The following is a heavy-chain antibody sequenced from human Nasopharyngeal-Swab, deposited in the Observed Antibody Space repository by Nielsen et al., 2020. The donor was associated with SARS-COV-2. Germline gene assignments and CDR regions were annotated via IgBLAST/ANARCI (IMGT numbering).Heavy chain of an antibody. Sequence: SVKVSCKASGFTFTSSAVQWVRQAREQRLEWIGWIVVGSGNTNYAQKFQERVTITRDMSTSTAYMELSSLRSEDTAVYYCAADLRAVAGFDYWGQGTLVTVSS. D-gene: IGHD6-19*01. CDR3: AADLRAVAGFDY. CDR2: IVVGSGNT. J-gene: IGHJ4*02. V-gene: IGHV1-58*01. CDR1: GFTFTSSA.